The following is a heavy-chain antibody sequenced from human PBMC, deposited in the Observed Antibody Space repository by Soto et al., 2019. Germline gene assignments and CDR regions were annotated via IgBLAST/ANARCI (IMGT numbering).Heavy chain of an antibody. D-gene: IGHD3-22*01. CDR2: IIPILGIA. CDR1: GGTFSSYT. Sequence: SVKVSCKASGGTFSSYTISWVRQAPGQGLEWMGRIIPILGIANYAQKFQGRVTITADKSTSTAYMELSSLRSEDTAVYYCARSPYYYDSSGYSLDAFDIWGQGTMVTVSS. CDR3: ARSPYYYDSSGYSLDAFDI. J-gene: IGHJ3*02. V-gene: IGHV1-69*02.